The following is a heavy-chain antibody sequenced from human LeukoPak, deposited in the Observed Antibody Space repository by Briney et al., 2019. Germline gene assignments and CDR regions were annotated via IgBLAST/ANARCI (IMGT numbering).Heavy chain of an antibody. D-gene: IGHD2-2*01. CDR3: ARERPEVPAAMSYYYYGMDV. CDR1: GFTFSSYE. Sequence: GGSLRLSCAASGFTFSSYEMNWVRQAPGKGLKWVSYISSSGSTIYYADSVKGRFTISRDNAKNSLYLQMNSLRAEDTAVYYCARERPEVPAAMSYYYYGMDVWGKGTTVTVSS. V-gene: IGHV3-48*03. CDR2: ISSSGSTI. J-gene: IGHJ6*04.